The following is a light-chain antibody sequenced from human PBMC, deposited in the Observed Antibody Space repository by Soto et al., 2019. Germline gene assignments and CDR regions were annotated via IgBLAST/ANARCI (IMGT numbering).Light chain of an antibody. CDR3: QQFGNSPQT. CDR2: AAS. V-gene: IGKV3-20*01. Sequence: PGARATLSCRASQSVNSNYFAWYQQKPGQAPRLLIYAASNRATGIPDRFSGSGSGTDFTLTINTLEPEDFAVYYCQQFGNSPQTFGQGTKVEIK. CDR1: QSVNSNY. J-gene: IGKJ1*01.